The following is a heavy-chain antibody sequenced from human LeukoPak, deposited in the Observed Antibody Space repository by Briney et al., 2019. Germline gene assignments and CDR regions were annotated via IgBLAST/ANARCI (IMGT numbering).Heavy chain of an antibody. Sequence: GGSLRLSCAASGFTFSHYYMNWIRQTPGKGLEWVSHISSSGSTTYYADSVKGRFTISRDNAKNSLYLQMNSLRAEDTAVYYCASPQYYFDYWGQGTLVTVSS. CDR1: GFTFSHYY. CDR3: ASPQYYFDY. CDR2: ISSSGSTT. V-gene: IGHV3-11*04. D-gene: IGHD5-24*01. J-gene: IGHJ4*02.